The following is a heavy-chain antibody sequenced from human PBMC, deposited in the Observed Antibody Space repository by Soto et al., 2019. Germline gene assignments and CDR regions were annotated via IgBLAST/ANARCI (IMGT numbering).Heavy chain of an antibody. V-gene: IGHV4-31*03. CDR1: GGSISSGGYY. D-gene: IGHD3-22*01. CDR2: IYYSGST. Sequence: QVQLQESGPGLVKPSQTLSLTCTVSGGSISSGGYYWSWIRQHPGKGLEWIGYIYYSGSTYYNPSLQCRVTRSVDTSKNQFSLKLSSVTAADTAVYYCARGIGRTYYYDSSGYYYFDYWGQGTLVTVSS. CDR3: ARGIGRTYYYDSSGYYYFDY. J-gene: IGHJ4*02.